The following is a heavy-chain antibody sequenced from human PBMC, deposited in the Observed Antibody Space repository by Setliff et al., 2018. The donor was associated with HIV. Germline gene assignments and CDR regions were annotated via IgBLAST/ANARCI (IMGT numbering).Heavy chain of an antibody. Sequence: PGGSLRLSCAASGFTFSSYVLRWVRQAPGKGLEWVAVMSTGGGIKICADSVKGRFTISRDNSRNTLFLQMNNLRPEDTATYYCVRDPVEGSPDYFDYWGQGALVTVSS. CDR2: MSTGGGIK. CDR1: GFTFSSYV. D-gene: IGHD2-15*01. J-gene: IGHJ4*02. V-gene: IGHV3-30-3*01. CDR3: VRDPVEGSPDYFDY.